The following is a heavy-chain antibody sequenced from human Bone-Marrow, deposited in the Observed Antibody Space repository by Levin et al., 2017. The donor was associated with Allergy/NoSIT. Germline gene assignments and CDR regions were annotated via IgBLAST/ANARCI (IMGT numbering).Heavy chain of an antibody. V-gene: IGHV1-2*02. Sequence: ASVKVSCKASGYTFTDYYMNWVRQAPGQGLEWMGWINPNSGGTNYAQKFQGRVTMTRDTSISTAYMELSGLRSDDTTVYYCARDPDYYDRAFDIWGQGTMVTVSS. CDR1: GYTFTDYY. CDR3: ARDPDYYDRAFDI. CDR2: INPNSGGT. J-gene: IGHJ3*02. D-gene: IGHD3-22*01.